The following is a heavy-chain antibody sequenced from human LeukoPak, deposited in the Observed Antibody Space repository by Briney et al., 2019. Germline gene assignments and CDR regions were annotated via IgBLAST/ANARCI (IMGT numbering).Heavy chain of an antibody. D-gene: IGHD5-18*01. Sequence: GASVKVSCKASGGTFSSYAISWVRQAPGQGLEWMGWINPNSGGTNYAQKVQGRVTMTRETSISTAYMELSRLRSDDTAVYYCARDIVMVTYWFDPWGQGTLVTVSS. CDR3: ARDIVMVTYWFDP. CDR2: INPNSGGT. V-gene: IGHV1-2*02. J-gene: IGHJ5*02. CDR1: GGTFSSYA.